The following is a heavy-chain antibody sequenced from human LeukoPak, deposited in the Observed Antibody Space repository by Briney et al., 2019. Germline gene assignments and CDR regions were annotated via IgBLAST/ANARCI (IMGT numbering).Heavy chain of an antibody. CDR1: GFTFSSYG. CDR3: AKDLRAVAGPFDC. D-gene: IGHD6-19*01. J-gene: IGHJ4*02. V-gene: IGHV3-30*02. CDR2: IWYDGSNK. Sequence: PGGSLRLSCAASGFTFSSYGMHWVRQAPGKGLEWVAVIWYDGSNKYYADSVKGRFTISRDNSKNTLYLQMNSLRAEDTAVYYCAKDLRAVAGPFDCWGQGTLVTVSS.